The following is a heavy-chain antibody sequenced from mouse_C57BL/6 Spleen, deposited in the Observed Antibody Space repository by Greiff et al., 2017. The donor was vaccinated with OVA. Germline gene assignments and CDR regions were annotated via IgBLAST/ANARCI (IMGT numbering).Heavy chain of an antibody. J-gene: IGHJ4*01. CDR3: ARHYGNYDYAMDY. CDR2: IDPSDSYT. D-gene: IGHD2-1*01. CDR1: GYTFTSYW. Sequence: VQLQQPGAELVKPGASVKLSCKASGYTFTSYWMQWVKQRPGQGLEWIGEIDPSDSYTNYNQKFKGKATLTVDTSSSTAYMQLSSLTSEDSAVYYCARHYGNYDYAMDYWGQGTSVTVSS. V-gene: IGHV1-50*01.